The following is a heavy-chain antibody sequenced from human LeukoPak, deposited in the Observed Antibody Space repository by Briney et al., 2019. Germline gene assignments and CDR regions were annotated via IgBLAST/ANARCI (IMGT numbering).Heavy chain of an antibody. CDR2: VRKDATEK. CDR3: AKRSGPNSGPFDS. V-gene: IGHV3-30*02. CDR1: GFIFTEYG. Sequence: GGSLRLSCAACGFIFTEYGMYWVRQAPGKGLEWVAFVRKDATEKKYADSVEGRFTISRDDSENTVYLKMNNLRVDDTAVYYCAKRSGPNSGPFDSWGQGTPVIVSS. D-gene: IGHD1-1*01. J-gene: IGHJ5*01.